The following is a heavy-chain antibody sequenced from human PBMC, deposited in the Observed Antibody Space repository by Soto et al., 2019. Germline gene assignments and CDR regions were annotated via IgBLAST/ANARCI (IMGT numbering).Heavy chain of an antibody. D-gene: IGHD1-1*01. J-gene: IGHJ4*02. Sequence: ASVKVSCKASGYTFTSFDINWVRQATGQGLEWMGWMYPNSGHTGYAQKFQGRVTMTRDTSISTAYMELSSLRYEDTAVYYCTRGRNSGDGYNGGGYWGQGTLVTVSS. CDR2: MYPNSGHT. V-gene: IGHV1-8*01. CDR3: TRGRNSGDGYNGGGY. CDR1: GYTFTSFD.